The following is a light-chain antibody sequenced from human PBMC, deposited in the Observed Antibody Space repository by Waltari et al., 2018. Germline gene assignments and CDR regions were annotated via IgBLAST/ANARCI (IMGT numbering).Light chain of an antibody. CDR1: SSDAGGDDS. Sequence: QSALSQPASVSGSPGQSTTSPCTGSSSDAGGDDSVSWYQAPPGHAPKVIIYDANNRPSGVSDRSSGSKSGNTASLTISGLQAEDEANYYCCSQSSYHGVIFGGGPKLTVL. V-gene: IGLV2-14*03. J-gene: IGLJ2*01. CDR3: CSQSSYHGVI. CDR2: DAN.